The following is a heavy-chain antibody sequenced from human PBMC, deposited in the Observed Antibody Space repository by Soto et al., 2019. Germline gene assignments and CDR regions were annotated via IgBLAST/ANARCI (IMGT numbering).Heavy chain of an antibody. CDR3: ARDRNGRYFEY. CDR1: GFTFSSYG. Sequence: QVQLVESGGGVVQPGRSLRLSCAASGFTFSSYGMHWVRQAPGKGLEWVAMILYDGSDTYYVDSVKGRFTISRDNSKNTLFLQMNSLRVEDTAVYYCARDRNGRYFEYWGQGTLVTVSS. V-gene: IGHV3-33*05. J-gene: IGHJ4*02. D-gene: IGHD2-8*01. CDR2: ILYDGSDT.